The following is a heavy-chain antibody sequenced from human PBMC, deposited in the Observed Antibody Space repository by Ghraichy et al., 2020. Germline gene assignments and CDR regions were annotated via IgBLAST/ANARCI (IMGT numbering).Heavy chain of an antibody. CDR2: TYYRSKWYN. Sequence: SQTLSLTCAISGDSVSSNSAAWNWIRQSPSRGLEWLGRTYYRSKWYNDYAVSVKSRITINPDTSKNQFSLQLNSVTPEDTAVYYCARWPRNEWEPNYYYYGMDVWGQGTTVTVSS. CDR1: GDSVSSNSAA. J-gene: IGHJ6*02. CDR3: ARWPRNEWEPNYYYYGMDV. V-gene: IGHV6-1*01. D-gene: IGHD1-26*01.